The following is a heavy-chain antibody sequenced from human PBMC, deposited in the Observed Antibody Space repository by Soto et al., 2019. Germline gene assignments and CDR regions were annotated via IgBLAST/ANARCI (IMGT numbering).Heavy chain of an antibody. CDR3: AKVDCGSSGCRLIDY. Sequence: GGSLRLSCAGSGFTFINHAMNWVRQAPGKGLEWVTGITGNGETTNYADSVKGRFTISRDNSKNTLYLQMNSLRAEDTAVYYCAKVDCGSSGCRLIDYWGQGTLVTVSS. CDR1: GFTFINHA. CDR2: ITGNGETT. D-gene: IGHD2-2*01. V-gene: IGHV3-23*01. J-gene: IGHJ4*02.